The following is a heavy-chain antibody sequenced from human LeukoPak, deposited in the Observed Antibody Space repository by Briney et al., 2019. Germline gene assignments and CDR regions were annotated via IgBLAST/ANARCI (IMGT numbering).Heavy chain of an antibody. D-gene: IGHD6-19*01. CDR2: ISGSGGGT. CDR1: GFTFSSYG. CDR3: ARAHGSGWYPNFDY. Sequence: AGGSLRLSCAASGFTFSSYGMSWVRQAPGKGLEWVSAISGSGGGTYYADSVKGRFTISRDNAKDSLYLQMNSLRAEDTAVYYCARAHGSGWYPNFDYWGQGTLVTVSS. J-gene: IGHJ4*02. V-gene: IGHV3-23*01.